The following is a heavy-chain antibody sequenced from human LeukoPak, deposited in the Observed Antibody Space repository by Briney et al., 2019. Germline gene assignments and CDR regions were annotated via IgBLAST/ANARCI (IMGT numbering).Heavy chain of an antibody. V-gene: IGHV3-73*01. Sequence: GGSLRLSCAASGFNFSASAIHWVRQASGKGLEWVGRIRSKTQSYATTYGASLKGRVTISRDDSKNTTYLQMSSLKTDDTAVYYCTRGSIASTRTDDYWGQGTLVTVSS. CDR1: GFNFSASA. D-gene: IGHD6-13*01. J-gene: IGHJ4*02. CDR3: TRGSIASTRTDDY. CDR2: IRSKTQSYAT.